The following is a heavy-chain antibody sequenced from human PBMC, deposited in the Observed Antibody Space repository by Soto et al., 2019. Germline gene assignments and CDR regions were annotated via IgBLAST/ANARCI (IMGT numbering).Heavy chain of an antibody. CDR2: INPMGGST. J-gene: IGHJ5*02. Sequence: ASVKVSCKASGYTFFNYYIHWVRQAPGQGLEWMAIINPMGGSTNYAQEFQGRVTLTSDTSTSTVYMELSSLRFEDTALFYCARDLAAGDLWGQGTLVTVS. CDR1: GYTFFNYY. D-gene: IGHD6-13*01. CDR3: ARDLAAGDL. V-gene: IGHV1-46*01.